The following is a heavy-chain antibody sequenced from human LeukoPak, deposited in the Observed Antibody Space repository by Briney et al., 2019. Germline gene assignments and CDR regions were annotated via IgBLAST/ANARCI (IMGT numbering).Heavy chain of an antibody. CDR2: ISSSSSYI. CDR3: ARDNRYSGSYYDAFDI. D-gene: IGHD1-26*01. V-gene: IGHV3-21*01. CDR1: GFTFSSYS. Sequence: GGSLRLSCAASGFTFSSYSMNWVRQAPGKGLEWVSSISSSSSYIYYADSVKGRFTISRDNAKSSLYLQMNSLRAEDTAVYYCARDNRYSGSYYDAFDIWGQGTMVTVSS. J-gene: IGHJ3*02.